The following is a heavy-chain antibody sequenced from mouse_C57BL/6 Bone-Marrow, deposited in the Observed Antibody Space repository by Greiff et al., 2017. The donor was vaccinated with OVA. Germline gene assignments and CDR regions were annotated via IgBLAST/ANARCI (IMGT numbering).Heavy chain of an antibody. D-gene: IGHD2-12*01. V-gene: IGHV7-3*01. J-gene: IGHJ1*03. Sequence: VQLKESGGGLVQPGGSLSLSCAASGFTFTDYYMSWVREPPGKALEWLGFIRNKANGYPTEYSVSVKGRFTISRANSQSTLYLQMSALRAEDSATYCCARSYSFDVWGTGTTVTVSS. CDR2: IRNKANGYPT. CDR3: ARSYSFDV. CDR1: GFTFTDYY.